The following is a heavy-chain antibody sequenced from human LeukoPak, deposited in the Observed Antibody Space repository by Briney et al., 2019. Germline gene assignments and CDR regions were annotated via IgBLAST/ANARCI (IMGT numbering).Heavy chain of an antibody. CDR3: ARTLWFGEPKWDLDY. Sequence: PGGSLRLSCAASGFTFSSYGMHWVRQAPGKGLGWVAVTWYDGSNKYYADSVKGRFTISRDNSKNTLYLQMNSLRAEDTAVYYCARTLWFGEPKWDLDYWGQGTLVTVSS. D-gene: IGHD3-10*01. CDR1: GFTFSSYG. CDR2: TWYDGSNK. J-gene: IGHJ4*02. V-gene: IGHV3-33*08.